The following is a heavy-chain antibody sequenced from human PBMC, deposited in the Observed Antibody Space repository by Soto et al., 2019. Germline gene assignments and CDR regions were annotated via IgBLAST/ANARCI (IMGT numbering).Heavy chain of an antibody. CDR2: IRSKANSYAT. CDR3: TTILGYCSGGSCYGEDY. J-gene: IGHJ4*02. Sequence: EVQLVESGGGLVQPGGSLKLSCAASGFTFSGSAMHWVRQASGKGLEWVGRIRSKANSYATAYAASVKGRFTISRDDSKNTAYLQMNSLKTEDTAVYYCTTILGYCSGGSCYGEDYWGQGTLVTVSS. CDR1: GFTFSGSA. V-gene: IGHV3-73*02. D-gene: IGHD2-15*01.